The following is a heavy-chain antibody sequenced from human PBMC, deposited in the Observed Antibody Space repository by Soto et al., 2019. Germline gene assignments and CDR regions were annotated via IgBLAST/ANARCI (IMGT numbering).Heavy chain of an antibody. CDR1: GGSSSGYY. J-gene: IGHJ4*02. D-gene: IGHD3-22*01. V-gene: IGHV4-34*01. CDR2: INHSGTT. CDR3: ARGLYYYDISGFYHY. Sequence: SETLSLTCAVSGGSSSGYYWCWIRQPPGKGLEWIGEINHSGTTNYSPSLKSRLTLSVDTSKNQFSLMLRSLTAADTAVYYCARGLYYYDISGFYHYWGQGTRVTVSS.